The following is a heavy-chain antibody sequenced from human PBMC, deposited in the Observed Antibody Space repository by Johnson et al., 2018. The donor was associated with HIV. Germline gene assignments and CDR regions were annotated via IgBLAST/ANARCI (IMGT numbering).Heavy chain of an antibody. J-gene: IGHJ3*02. CDR1: GFTFSTYA. Sequence: VQLVESGGGLIQPGGSLRLSCAASGFTFSTYAMNWVRQGPGKGLEWVAVISYDGSNEYYPDSVRGRFSISRDNSKKTLYLQMNTLRGDDTAVYYCARGGEETAADVFDIWGQGTMVTVSS. CDR3: ARGGEETAADVFDI. V-gene: IGHV3-30*01. CDR2: ISYDGSNE. D-gene: IGHD6-25*01.